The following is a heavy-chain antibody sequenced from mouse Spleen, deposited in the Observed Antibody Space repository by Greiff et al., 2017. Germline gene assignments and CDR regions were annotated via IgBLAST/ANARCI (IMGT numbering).Heavy chain of an antibody. CDR2: IRLKSDNYAT. J-gene: IGHJ3*01. Sequence: EVKVEESGGGLVQPGGSMKLSCVASGFTFSNYWMNWVRQSPEKGLEWVAQIRLKSDNYATHYAESVKGRFTISRDDSKSSVYLQMNNLRAEDTGIYYCTEDKNYLTYWGQGTLVTVSA. CDR1: GFTFSNYW. V-gene: IGHV6-3*01. D-gene: IGHD2-1*01. CDR3: TEDKNYLTY.